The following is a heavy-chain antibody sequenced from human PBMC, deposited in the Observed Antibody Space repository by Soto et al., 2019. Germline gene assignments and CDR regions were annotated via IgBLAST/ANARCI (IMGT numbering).Heavy chain of an antibody. V-gene: IGHV3-33*01. CDR1: GFTFSSYG. Sequence: PGGSLRLSCAASGFTFSSYGMHWVRQAPGKGLEWVAVIWYDGSNKYYADSVKGRFTISRDNSKNTLYLQMNSLRAEDTAVYYCASGGTTAPLLPVYWGRGTLVTVSS. CDR2: IWYDGSNK. D-gene: IGHD1-7*01. J-gene: IGHJ4*02. CDR3: ASGGTTAPLLPVY.